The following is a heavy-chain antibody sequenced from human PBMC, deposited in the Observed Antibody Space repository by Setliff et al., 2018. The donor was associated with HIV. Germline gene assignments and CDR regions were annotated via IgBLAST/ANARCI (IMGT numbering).Heavy chain of an antibody. J-gene: IGHJ3*02. CDR3: ARHCLQTETTYCPTSDVFDI. V-gene: IGHV4-38-2*02. CDR2: IHQSGST. CDR1: GYSISSGYY. D-gene: IGHD4-4*01. Sequence: SETLSLTCTVSGYSISSGYYWGWIRQPPGKGLEWIGSIHQSGSTYYNPSLKSRVTISVDTSKNQFSLKLSSVTAADTAVFYCARHCLQTETTYCPTSDVFDIWGQGTMVTVSS.